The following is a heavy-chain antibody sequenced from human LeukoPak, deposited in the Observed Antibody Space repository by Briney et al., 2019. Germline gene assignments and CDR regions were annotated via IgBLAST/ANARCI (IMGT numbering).Heavy chain of an antibody. J-gene: IGHJ4*02. CDR1: GGAINGYY. V-gene: IGHV4-59*01. CDR3: ARVTTVAGSDYFGY. Sequence: SETLSLTCTVSGGAINGYYWNWIRQTPGKGLEWIGYIYYNGSTNYNPSLKSRVTMSLDTSKNHFSLKLSSVTAADTVVYYCARVTTVAGSDYFGYWGQGTPVTVSS. CDR2: IYYNGST. D-gene: IGHD6-19*01.